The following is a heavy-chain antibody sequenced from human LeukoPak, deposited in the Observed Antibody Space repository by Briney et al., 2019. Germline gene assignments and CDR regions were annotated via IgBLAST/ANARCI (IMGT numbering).Heavy chain of an antibody. D-gene: IGHD4-17*01. CDR1: GFNFNNYA. V-gene: IGHV3-30*04. Sequence: PGRSLRLSCAATGFNFNNYAMHWVRLAPGKGLEGVEVISYDGSNKYYADSVKGRFTVSRDNSKNTLYLQMNSLRAEDTAVYYCARDPLRERQTGYFDYWGKGILVNVFS. CDR3: ARDPLRERQTGYFDY. CDR2: ISYDGSNK. J-gene: IGHJ4*02.